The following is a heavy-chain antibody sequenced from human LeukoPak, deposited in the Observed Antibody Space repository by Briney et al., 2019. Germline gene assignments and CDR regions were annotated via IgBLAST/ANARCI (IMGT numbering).Heavy chain of an antibody. CDR1: GFIVSSKY. V-gene: IGHV3-66*01. CDR3: ARVSGTTDPALRY. J-gene: IGHJ4*02. D-gene: IGHD1-7*01. Sequence: GGSLRLSCAASGFIVSSKYMSWVRQAPGKGLEWVSVIYSGGSTHYADSVKGRFTISRDNSKNMLYLQMNSLRAEDTAVYYCARVSGTTDPALRYWGQGTLVTVSS. CDR2: IYSGGST.